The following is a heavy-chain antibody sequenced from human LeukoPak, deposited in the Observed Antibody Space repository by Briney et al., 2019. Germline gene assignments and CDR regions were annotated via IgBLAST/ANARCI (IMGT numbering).Heavy chain of an antibody. Sequence: SETLSLTCTVSGGSINSYYWSRIRQPPGKGLEWIGYIHYSGSTNYNPSLKSRVTISVDTSKNQFSLKLSSVTAADTAVYYCAKSNYGDYSPTFFDPWGQGTLVTVSS. D-gene: IGHD4-17*01. V-gene: IGHV4-59*08. CDR2: IHYSGST. CDR3: AKSNYGDYSPTFFDP. CDR1: GGSINSYY. J-gene: IGHJ5*02.